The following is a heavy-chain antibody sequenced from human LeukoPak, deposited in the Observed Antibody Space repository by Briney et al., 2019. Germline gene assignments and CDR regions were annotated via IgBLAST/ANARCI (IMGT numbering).Heavy chain of an antibody. CDR2: IKSKTDGGTT. D-gene: IGHD5/OR15-5a*01. CDR1: GFTLSNAW. CDR3: ITEFVYDSPGP. Sequence: GGSLRLSCAASGFTLSNAWMSWVRQAPGKGLEWVGRIKSKTDGGTTDYAAPVKGRFTISRDDSKNTLYLQMNSLKTEDTAVYYCITEFVYDSPGPWGQGTLVTVSS. V-gene: IGHV3-15*01. J-gene: IGHJ5*02.